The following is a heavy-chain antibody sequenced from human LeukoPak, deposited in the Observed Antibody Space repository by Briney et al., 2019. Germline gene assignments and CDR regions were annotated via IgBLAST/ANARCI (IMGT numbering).Heavy chain of an antibody. CDR1: GFTFSNYA. J-gene: IGHJ5*01. CDR2: ISGSGGNT. Sequence: GGSLRLPCGASGFTFSNYAMSWVRQAPGKGLEWVSSISGSGGNTYYADSVKGRFTISRDNSKNTLYLQMNSLRADDTAVYYCAKESTVTPGNVNWFDSWGQGTLVTVSS. V-gene: IGHV3-23*01. CDR3: AKESTVTPGNVNWFDS. D-gene: IGHD4-17*01.